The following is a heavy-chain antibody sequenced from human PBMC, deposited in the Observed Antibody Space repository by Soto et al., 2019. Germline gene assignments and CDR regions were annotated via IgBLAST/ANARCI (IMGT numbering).Heavy chain of an antibody. CDR2: ISSSSSYI. J-gene: IGHJ4*02. V-gene: IGHV3-21*01. CDR3: ARDTARYYFDY. CDR1: GFTFSSYS. D-gene: IGHD5-18*01. Sequence: EVQLVESGGGLVKPGGSLRLSCAASGFTFSSYSMNWVRQAPGKGLEWVSSISSSSSYIYYADSVKGRFTISRDNAKNSLYLQMNSLRAEDTVVYYCARDTARYYFDYWGQGTLVTVSS.